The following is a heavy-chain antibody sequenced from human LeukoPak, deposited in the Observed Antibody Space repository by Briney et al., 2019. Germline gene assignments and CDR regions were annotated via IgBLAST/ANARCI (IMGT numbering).Heavy chain of an antibody. J-gene: IGHJ3*02. D-gene: IGHD3-22*01. CDR3: ARVSYTMIVVVIPPKDAFDI. Sequence: PSETLSLTCTVSGYSISSGYYWGWIRQPPGKGLEWIGSIYHSGSTYYNPSLKSRVTISVDTSKNQFSLKLSSVTAADTAVYYCARVSYTMIVVVIPPKDAFDIWGQGTMVTVSS. CDR1: GYSISSGYY. V-gene: IGHV4-38-2*02. CDR2: IYHSGST.